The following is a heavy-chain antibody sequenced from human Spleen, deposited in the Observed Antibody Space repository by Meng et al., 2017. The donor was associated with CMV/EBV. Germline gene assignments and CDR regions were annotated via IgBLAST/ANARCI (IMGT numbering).Heavy chain of an antibody. J-gene: IGHJ6*02. CDR2: IGQRGGDR. V-gene: IGHV3-7*01. CDR1: GVSVSNYW. CDR3: VPHDFPMDV. Sequence: GESLKISCAASGVSVSNYWMSWVRQAPGKGLDWVANIGQRGGDRDYAGSVRGRFTLSRDNAKNSLYLQMNSLRVEDTAVYYCVPHDFPMDVWGQGTTVTVSS. D-gene: IGHD3-3*01.